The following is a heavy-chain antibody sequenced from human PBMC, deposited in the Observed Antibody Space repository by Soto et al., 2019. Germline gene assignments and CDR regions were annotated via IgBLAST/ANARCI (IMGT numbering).Heavy chain of an antibody. D-gene: IGHD2-15*01. CDR3: ARDVIGYCRGSTCLVFDS. V-gene: IGHV1-69*01. J-gene: IGHJ4*02. CDR2: ITPIIDTP. Sequence: QVQLVQSGAEVKMPGSSVRVSCKASGGIFNNNAFSWVRQAPGQGLEWMVGITPIIDTPTYAQRFQDRVTFSADESTFTAYMALGSLTPEDSAVYFCARDVIGYCRGSTCLVFDSWGQGTMVLVSS. CDR1: GGIFNNNA.